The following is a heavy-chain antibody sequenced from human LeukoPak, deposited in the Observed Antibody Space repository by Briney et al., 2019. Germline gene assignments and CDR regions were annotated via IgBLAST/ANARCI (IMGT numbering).Heavy chain of an antibody. J-gene: IGHJ4*02. Sequence: PSETLSLTCTVSGGSISSSSYYWGWIRQPPGKGLEWIGSIYYSGSTYYNPSLKSRVTISVDTSKNQFSLKLSSVTAADTAVYYCARSLLAYSSSWYYFDYWGQGTLVTVSS. CDR3: ARSLLAYSSSWYYFDY. CDR1: GGSISSSSYY. V-gene: IGHV4-39*07. D-gene: IGHD6-13*01. CDR2: IYYSGST.